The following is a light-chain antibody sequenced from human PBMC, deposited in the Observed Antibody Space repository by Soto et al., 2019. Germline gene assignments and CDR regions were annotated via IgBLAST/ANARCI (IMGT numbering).Light chain of an antibody. CDR1: QSISSW. J-gene: IGKJ1*01. CDR2: KAS. Sequence: IQMTQSPSTLSPSVTHTXDLTCRASQSISSWLAWYQQKPGKAPKLLIYKASSLESGVPSRFSGSGSGTEFTLTISSLQPDDFATYYCQQYNSYSWTFGQGTRWIS. V-gene: IGKV1-5*03. CDR3: QQYNSYSWT.